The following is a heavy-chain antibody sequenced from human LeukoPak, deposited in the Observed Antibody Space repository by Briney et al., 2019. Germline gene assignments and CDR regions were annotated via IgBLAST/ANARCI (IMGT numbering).Heavy chain of an antibody. CDR2: MIPIFGTA. V-gene: IGHV1-69*05. Sequence: SVKVSCKASGGTFSSYAISWVRQAPGQGLEWMGGMIPIFGTANYAQKFQGRVTITTDESTSTAYMELSSLRSEDTAVYYCAVGGDIVVVPAAGPFDYWGQGTLVTVSS. J-gene: IGHJ4*02. D-gene: IGHD2-2*01. CDR3: AVGGDIVVVPAAGPFDY. CDR1: GGTFSSYA.